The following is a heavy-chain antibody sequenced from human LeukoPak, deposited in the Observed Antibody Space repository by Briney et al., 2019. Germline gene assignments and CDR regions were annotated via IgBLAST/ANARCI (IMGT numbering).Heavy chain of an antibody. Sequence: SQTLSLTCTVSGGSISSGSYYWSWIRQPAGKGLEWIGRIYSSGSTNYNPSRKSRVTISVDTSKNQFSLKLSSVTAADTAVYYCARDLYSSGWYGENFYYYMDVWGKGTTVTVSS. CDR3: ARDLYSSGWYGENFYYYMDV. V-gene: IGHV4-61*02. D-gene: IGHD6-19*01. CDR1: GGSISSGSYY. CDR2: IYSSGST. J-gene: IGHJ6*03.